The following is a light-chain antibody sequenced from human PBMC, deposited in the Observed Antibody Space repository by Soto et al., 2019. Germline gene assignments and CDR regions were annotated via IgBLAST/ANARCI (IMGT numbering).Light chain of an antibody. J-gene: IGKJ1*01. Sequence: EIVLTQSPVIVSLSPGERATLSCRASQSVTSLLGWYHQKPGQAPRLLIYDASNRATGIPARSSGSGSGTDFTLTISSLEPEDFAVYYCQQRSNWPKWTFGQGTKVDIK. V-gene: IGKV3-11*01. CDR3: QQRSNWPKWT. CDR1: QSVTSL. CDR2: DAS.